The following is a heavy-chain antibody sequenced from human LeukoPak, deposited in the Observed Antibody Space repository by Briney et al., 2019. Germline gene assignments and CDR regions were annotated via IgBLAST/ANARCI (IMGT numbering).Heavy chain of an antibody. J-gene: IGHJ4*02. Sequence: PGGSLILSCAASGVTVSNNFMSWVRQAPGKGLEWVSVIYGGGSTYYADSVKGRFTISRDTSKNTLYLQMNSLRAEDTAVYYCARGTRDYDILTYFDYWGQGTLVTVSS. CDR1: GVTVSNNF. V-gene: IGHV3-53*01. D-gene: IGHD3-9*01. CDR3: ARGTRDYDILTYFDY. CDR2: IYGGGST.